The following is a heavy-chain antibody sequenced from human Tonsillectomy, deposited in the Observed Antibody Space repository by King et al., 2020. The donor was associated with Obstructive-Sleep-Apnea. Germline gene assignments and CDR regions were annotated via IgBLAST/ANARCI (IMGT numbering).Heavy chain of an antibody. Sequence: VQLVESGGGVVQPGGSLRLSCAASGFTFSSYGMHWVRQAPGKGLEWVAVIWYDERNKYYAESVKGRFTISRDNSENTLYLQMNSLRADDTAVYYCASSVSLSGPYGMDVWGQGTTVTVSS. J-gene: IGHJ6*02. CDR1: GFTFSSYG. CDR3: ASSVSLSGPYGMDV. D-gene: IGHD1-26*01. CDR2: IWYDERNK. V-gene: IGHV3-33*01.